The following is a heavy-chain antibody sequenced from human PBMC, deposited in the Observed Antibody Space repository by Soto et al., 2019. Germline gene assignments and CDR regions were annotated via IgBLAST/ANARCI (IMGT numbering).Heavy chain of an antibody. CDR3: ARWWSGSRQGFDP. D-gene: IGHD3-3*01. CDR2: IHYSGST. CDR1: GGSISSYF. V-gene: IGHV4-59*12. Sequence: SETLSLTCTVSGGSISSYFWSWIRQPPGRGLEWIGHIHYSGSTNYNPSLKSRVTISVDTSKNQVSLKLSSVTAADTAVYYCARWWSGSRQGFDPWGQGTLVTVSS. J-gene: IGHJ5*02.